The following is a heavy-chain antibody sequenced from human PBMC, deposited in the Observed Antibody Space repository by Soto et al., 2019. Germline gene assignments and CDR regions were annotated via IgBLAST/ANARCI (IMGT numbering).Heavy chain of an antibody. D-gene: IGHD3-3*01. CDR2: IWYDGSNK. J-gene: IGHJ4*02. V-gene: IGHV3-33*01. CDR1: GFTFSSYG. CDR3: ARESYDFWSGYRQYFFDY. Sequence: GGSLRLSCAVSGFTFSSYGMHWVRQAPGKGLEWVAVIWYDGSNKHYADSVKGRFTISRDNSKNTLYLQMNSLRAEDTAVYYCARESYDFWSGYRQYFFDYWGQGSLVTVSS.